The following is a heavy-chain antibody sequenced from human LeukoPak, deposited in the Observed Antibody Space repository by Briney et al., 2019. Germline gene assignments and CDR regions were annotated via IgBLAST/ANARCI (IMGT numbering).Heavy chain of an antibody. J-gene: IGHJ4*02. D-gene: IGHD6-13*01. V-gene: IGHV1-18*01. CDR1: GYTFTSYS. CDR3: ARGGPPPYSRKRYSTRYYFDY. CDR2: ISAYNGST. Sequence: GASGKLSCKASGYTFTSYSISWVRQAPGPGLEWKGLISAYNGSTNYAQKLEGRVTMTTDTSTSTACMELRSLRSDDTAVYYCARGGPPPYSRKRYSTRYYFDYWGQGTLVTVSS.